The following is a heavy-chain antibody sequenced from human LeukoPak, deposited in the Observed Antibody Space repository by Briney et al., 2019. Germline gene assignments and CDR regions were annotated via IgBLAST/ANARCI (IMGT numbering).Heavy chain of an antibody. Sequence: SVKVSCKASGGTFSSYAISWVRQAPGQGLEWMGRIIPIFGTANYARKFQGRVTITADKSTSTAYMELSSLRSEDTAVYYCARDQAYCGGDCFPTGFDPWGQGTLVTVSS. CDR3: ARDQAYCGGDCFPTGFDP. CDR1: GGTFSSYA. V-gene: IGHV1-69*06. CDR2: IIPIFGTA. J-gene: IGHJ5*02. D-gene: IGHD2-21*02.